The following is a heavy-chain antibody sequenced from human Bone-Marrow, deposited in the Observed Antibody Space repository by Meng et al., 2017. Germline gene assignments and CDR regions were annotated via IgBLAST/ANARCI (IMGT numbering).Heavy chain of an antibody. CDR1: GGFFSDYY. J-gene: IGHJ1*01. Sequence: VGVQQWGEGLLKPSETLSPPCVVAGGFFSDYYWSWSRQPPGKGLEWIGEINHSGSTNYNPSLASRATISVDTSQNNLSLKLSSVTAADTAVYYCARPITMVRGGGPEYIQHWGQGTLVTVSS. V-gene: IGHV4-34*01. CDR3: ARPITMVRGGGPEYIQH. D-gene: IGHD3-10*01. CDR2: INHSGST.